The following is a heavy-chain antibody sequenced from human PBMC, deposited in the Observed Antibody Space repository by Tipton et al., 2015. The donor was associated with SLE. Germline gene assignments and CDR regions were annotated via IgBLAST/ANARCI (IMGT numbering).Heavy chain of an antibody. CDR1: GSSFTTYW. D-gene: IGHD6-19*01. CDR2: LDPSDSYT. CDR3: ARAVAGEGHYYSGMDV. J-gene: IGHJ6*01. Sequence: QSGPEVKKPGESLRISCKASGSSFTTYWISWVRQMPGKGLEWMGRLDPSDSYTNYSPSFQGHITISADKSINTAYLQWSSLKASDAAMYYCARAVAGEGHYYSGMDVWGQRTTVTVTS. V-gene: IGHV5-10-1*01.